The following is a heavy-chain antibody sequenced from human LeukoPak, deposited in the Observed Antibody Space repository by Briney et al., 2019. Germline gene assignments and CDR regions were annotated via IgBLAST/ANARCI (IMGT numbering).Heavy chain of an antibody. Sequence: ASVKVSCKASGYTFTSYYMHWVRQAPGQGLEWMGIINPSGSSTSYAQKFQGRVTMTRDKSTSTVYMELSSLSSEDTAVYYCARRAKYEDKSTPDIALMVYAISPYYGMDVWGQGTTVTVSS. V-gene: IGHV1-46*01. CDR3: ARRAKYEDKSTPDIALMVYAISPYYGMDV. D-gene: IGHD2-8*01. J-gene: IGHJ6*01. CDR1: GYTFTSYY. CDR2: INPSGSST.